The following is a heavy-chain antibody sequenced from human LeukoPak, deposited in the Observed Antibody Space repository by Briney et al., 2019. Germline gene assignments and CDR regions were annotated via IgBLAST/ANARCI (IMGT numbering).Heavy chain of an antibody. CDR2: ISYDGSNK. V-gene: IGHV3-30-3*01. CDR3: AKASVGLRYFDWLSHYFDY. D-gene: IGHD3-9*01. Sequence: GGSLRLSCAASGFTFSSYAMHWVRQAPGKGLEWVAVISYDGSNKYYADSVKGRFTISRDNSKNTLYLQMNSLRAEDTAVCYCAKASVGLRYFDWLSHYFDYWGQGTLVTVSS. CDR1: GFTFSSYA. J-gene: IGHJ4*02.